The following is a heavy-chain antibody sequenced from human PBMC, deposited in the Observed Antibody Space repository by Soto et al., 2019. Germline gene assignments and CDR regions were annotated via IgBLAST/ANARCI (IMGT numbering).Heavy chain of an antibody. CDR3: AGSDFGYSSGRSDFDI. V-gene: IGHV6-1*01. CDR2: TYYRSKWYN. CDR1: GDSVSSNSAA. D-gene: IGHD6-19*01. J-gene: IGHJ3*02. Sequence: PSQTLSLTGAISGDSVSSNSAAWNWIRQSPSRGLEWLGRTYYRSKWYNDYAVSVKSRITINPDTSKNQFSLQLNSVTPEDTAVYYCAGSDFGYSSGRSDFDIWGQGTMVTVSS.